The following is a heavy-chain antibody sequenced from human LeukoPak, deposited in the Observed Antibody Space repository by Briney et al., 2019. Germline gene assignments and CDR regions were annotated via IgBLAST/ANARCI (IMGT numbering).Heavy chain of an antibody. V-gene: IGHV4-34*01. D-gene: IGHD6-13*01. CDR1: AGSFSGYY. J-gene: IGHJ5*02. Sequence: PSQTLSLTCAVYAGSFSGYYWSWIRQPPGKGLEWIGEINHSGSTNYNPPPKSRVTISVDTSKNQFSLKLSSVTAADTAVYYCASRYRRGFIAAAGRGWFDPWGQGTLVTVSS. CDR3: ASRYRRGFIAAAGRGWFDP. CDR2: INHSGST.